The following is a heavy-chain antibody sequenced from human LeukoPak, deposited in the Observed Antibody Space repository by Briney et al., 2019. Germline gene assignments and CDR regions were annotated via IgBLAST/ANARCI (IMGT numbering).Heavy chain of an antibody. J-gene: IGHJ3*02. V-gene: IGHV4-4*07. CDR3: ARANVLRYFDWLSERRRDAFDI. Sequence: SETLSLTCTVSGGSISSYYWSWIRQPAGKGLEWIGRIYTSGSTNYNPSLKSRVTISVDTSKNQFSLKLSSVTAADTAVYYCARANVLRYFDWLSERRRDAFDIWGQGTMVTVSS. D-gene: IGHD3-9*01. CDR1: GGSISSYY. CDR2: IYTSGST.